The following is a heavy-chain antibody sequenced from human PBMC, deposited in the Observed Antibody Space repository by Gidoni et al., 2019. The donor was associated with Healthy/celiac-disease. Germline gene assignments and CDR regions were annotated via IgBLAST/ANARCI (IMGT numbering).Heavy chain of an antibody. D-gene: IGHD6-19*01. CDR2: IYYSGST. V-gene: IGHV4-31*01. J-gene: IGHJ5*02. CDR3: ARDGGSGWSNWFDP. Sequence: CTVSGGSISSGGYYWSWIRQHPGKGLEWIGYIYYSGSTYSNPSLKSPVTISVDTSKNQFSLKLSSVTDAETAVYYGARDGGSGWSNWFDPWGQGTLVTVSS. CDR1: GGSISSGGYY.